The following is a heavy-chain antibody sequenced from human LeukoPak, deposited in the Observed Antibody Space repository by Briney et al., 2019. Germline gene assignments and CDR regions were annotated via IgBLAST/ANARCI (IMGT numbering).Heavy chain of an antibody. Sequence: SETLSLTCTVSGYSISSGYYWGWIRQPPGKGLEWIGSIYHSGSTYYNPSLKSRVTISVDTSKNQFSLKLSSVTAADTAVYYCARVGSVYYDSSGYYYDAFDIWGQGTMVTVSS. D-gene: IGHD3-22*01. CDR1: GYSISSGYY. CDR2: IYHSGST. J-gene: IGHJ3*02. V-gene: IGHV4-38-2*02. CDR3: ARVGSVYYDSSGYYYDAFDI.